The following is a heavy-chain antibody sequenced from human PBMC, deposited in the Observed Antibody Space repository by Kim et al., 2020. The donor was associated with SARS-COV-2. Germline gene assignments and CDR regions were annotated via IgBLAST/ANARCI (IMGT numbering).Heavy chain of an antibody. CDR3: TRFYYGSGSLSRFDP. Sequence: ASVKGRFTISRDDSKNTAYLQMNSLKTEDTAVYYCTRFYYGSGSLSRFDPWGQGTLVTVSS. D-gene: IGHD3-10*01. V-gene: IGHV3-73*01. J-gene: IGHJ5*02.